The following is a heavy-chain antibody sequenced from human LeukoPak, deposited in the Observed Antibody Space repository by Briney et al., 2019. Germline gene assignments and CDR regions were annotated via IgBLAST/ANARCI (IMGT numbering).Heavy chain of an antibody. D-gene: IGHD4-11*01. V-gene: IGHV4-61*02. CDR3: ARREGYSNYVGAFDI. Sequence: SQTLSLTCTVSGGSISSGSHYWTWIRQPAGKGLEYIGRVYSSGSTDSNPSLRSRLTMSVDTSKNQLSLKLTSVTAADTAVYYCARREGYSNYVGAFDIWGQGTMVTVSS. J-gene: IGHJ3*02. CDR1: GGSISSGSHY. CDR2: VYSSGST.